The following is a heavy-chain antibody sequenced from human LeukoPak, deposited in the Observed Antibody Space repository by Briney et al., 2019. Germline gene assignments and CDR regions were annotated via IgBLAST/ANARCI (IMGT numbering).Heavy chain of an antibody. V-gene: IGHV1-69*13. CDR1: GGTFSSYA. J-gene: IGHJ5*02. D-gene: IGHD6-13*01. CDR3: ARDNRTPWSSSWNSWFDP. Sequence: SVKVSCKAFGGTFSSYAISWVRQAPGQGLEWMGGIIPIFGTANYAQKFQGRVTITADESTSTAYMELSSLRSEDTAVYYCARDNRTPWSSSWNSWFDPWGQGTLVTVSS. CDR2: IIPIFGTA.